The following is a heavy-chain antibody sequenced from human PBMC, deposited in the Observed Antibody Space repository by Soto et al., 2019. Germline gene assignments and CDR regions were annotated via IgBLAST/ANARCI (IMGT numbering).Heavy chain of an antibody. D-gene: IGHD3-22*01. CDR1: GYTFTSYY. V-gene: IGHV1-46*01. Sequence: QVQLVQSGAEVKKPGASVKVSCKASGYTFTSYYMHWVRQAPGQGLEWMGIIKPSGGSTSYAQKFQGRVTMTRDTSTSTVYMELSSLRSEDTAVYYCARGPITMIVAWYFQHWGQGTLVTVSS. CDR2: IKPSGGST. J-gene: IGHJ1*01. CDR3: ARGPITMIVAWYFQH.